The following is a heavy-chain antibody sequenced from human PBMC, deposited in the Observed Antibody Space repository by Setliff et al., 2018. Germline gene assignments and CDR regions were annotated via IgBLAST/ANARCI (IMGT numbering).Heavy chain of an antibody. D-gene: IGHD2-2*01. CDR2: VYYSGTA. V-gene: IGHV4-39*06. CDR3: ARLSCSSNSCPFDY. J-gene: IGHJ4*02. Sequence: LTCSVSDGSMTSGSYYWGWIRQPPGKGLEWIGSVYYSGTAYYNPSLKSRLYMSVDTSKNQFTLKVISVTAADTAVYYCARLSCSSNSCPFDYWVQGTLVTVSS. CDR1: DGSMTSGSYY.